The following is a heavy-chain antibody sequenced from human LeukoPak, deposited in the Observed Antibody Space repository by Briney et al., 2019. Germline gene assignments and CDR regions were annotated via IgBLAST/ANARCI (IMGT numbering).Heavy chain of an antibody. CDR1: GGSISSGGYY. D-gene: IGHD3-22*01. CDR2: IYYSGST. CDR3: ARRFYYDSTESWFDP. J-gene: IGHJ5*02. V-gene: IGHV4-31*03. Sequence: SESLSLTCTVSGGSISSGGYYWSWIRQHPGKGLEWIGYIYYSGSTYYNPSLKGRVTISVDTSKNQFSLKLSSVTAADTAVYYCARRFYYDSTESWFDPWGQGTLVTVSS.